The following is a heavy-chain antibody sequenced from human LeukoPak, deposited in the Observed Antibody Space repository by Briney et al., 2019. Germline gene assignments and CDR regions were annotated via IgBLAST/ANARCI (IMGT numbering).Heavy chain of an antibody. Sequence: GASVKVSCKASGGTFSSYAISRVRQAPGQGLEWMGGIIPIFGTANYAQKFQGRVTITADESTSTAYMELSSLRSEDTAVYYCARASGSYYYMDVWGKGTTVTISS. CDR3: ARASGSYYYMDV. V-gene: IGHV1-69*13. D-gene: IGHD3-10*01. CDR1: GGTFSSYA. J-gene: IGHJ6*03. CDR2: IIPIFGTA.